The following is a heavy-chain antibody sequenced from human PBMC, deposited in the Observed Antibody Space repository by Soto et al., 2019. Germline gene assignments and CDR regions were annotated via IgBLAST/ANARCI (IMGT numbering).Heavy chain of an antibody. CDR1: GFTFSSYW. J-gene: IGHJ4*02. V-gene: IGHV3-74*01. D-gene: IGHD2-15*01. CDR3: ARGSPSPPEVVVVAATRREDY. Sequence: GGSLRLSCAASGFTFSSYWMHWVRQAPGKGLVWVSRINSDGSSTSYADSVKGRFTISRDNAKNTLYLQMNSLRAEDTAVYYCARGSPSPPEVVVVAATRREDYWGQGTLVTVSS. CDR2: INSDGSST.